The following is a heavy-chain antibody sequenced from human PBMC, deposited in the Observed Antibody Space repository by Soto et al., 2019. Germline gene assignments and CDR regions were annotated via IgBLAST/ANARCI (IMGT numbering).Heavy chain of an antibody. CDR3: AKVSSAWYAGFFDL. V-gene: IGHV3-23*01. D-gene: IGHD2-8*01. CDR1: GFTFSTYA. Sequence: PGGSLRLSCASSGFTFSTYAMTWVRQATGKGLEWVSGLSDSGGSIYYADSVKGRFTISRDNSMNTLYLQMNTLRAEDTAVYYCAKVSSAWYAGFFDLWGQGTLVTVSS. CDR2: LSDSGGSI. J-gene: IGHJ4*02.